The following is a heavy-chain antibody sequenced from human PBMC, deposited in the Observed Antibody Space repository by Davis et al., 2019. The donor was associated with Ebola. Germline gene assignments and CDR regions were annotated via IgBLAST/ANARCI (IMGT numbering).Heavy chain of an antibody. Sequence: GASLKISCAASGFTFSSYEMNWVRQAPGKGLEWVSYISSSGSTIYYADSVKGRFNISRDNAKNSLYPQMHSLRAEDTAVYYCASGKGYYYYGMDVWGQGTTVTVSS. D-gene: IGHD1-14*01. J-gene: IGHJ6*02. CDR2: ISSSGSTI. CDR3: ASGKGYYYYGMDV. V-gene: IGHV3-48*03. CDR1: GFTFSSYE.